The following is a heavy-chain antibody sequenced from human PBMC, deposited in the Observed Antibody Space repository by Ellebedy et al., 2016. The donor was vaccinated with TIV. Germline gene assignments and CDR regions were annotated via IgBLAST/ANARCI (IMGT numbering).Heavy chain of an antibody. CDR2: IKSKTDGGTT. Sequence: PGGSLRLSCAASGFTFINAWWNWVRQAPGKGLEWVGRIKSKTDGGTTDYAAPVKGRFTISRDDSKNTLYLQMNSLKTEDTAVYYCTTDRESVYYDSSGYDLDYWGQGTLVTVSS. V-gene: IGHV3-15*07. D-gene: IGHD3-22*01. CDR1: GFTFINAW. J-gene: IGHJ4*02. CDR3: TTDRESVYYDSSGYDLDY.